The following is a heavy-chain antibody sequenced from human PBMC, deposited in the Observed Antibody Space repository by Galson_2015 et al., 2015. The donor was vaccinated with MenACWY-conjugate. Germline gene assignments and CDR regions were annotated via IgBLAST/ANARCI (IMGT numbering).Heavy chain of an antibody. CDR2: IRSSGGKT. V-gene: IGHV3-23*01. J-gene: IGHJ4*02. D-gene: IGHD3-9*01. CDR3: ARDHILTGHILDY. Sequence: SLRLSCAASGFTFSSHGMSWVRQAPGKGLEWVSAIRSSGGKTYYADSVKGRFPISRDNSANTLYLQMNSLRAEDTAVYYCARDHILTGHILDYWGQGNLVTVSS. CDR1: GFTFSSHG.